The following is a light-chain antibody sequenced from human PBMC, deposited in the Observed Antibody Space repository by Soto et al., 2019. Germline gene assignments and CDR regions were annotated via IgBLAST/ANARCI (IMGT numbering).Light chain of an antibody. J-gene: IGKJ1*01. CDR3: QHYNSYSEA. CDR1: QTISSW. Sequence: DIQMTQSHSTPSGSVGDRVTITCRSRQTISSWLAWYQQKPWKAPKLLIYQAFTLKSGVPSRFSGSGSGTEFTLTVSSLQPDDFATYFCQHYNSYSEAFGQGTKVEL. V-gene: IGKV1-5*03. CDR2: QAF.